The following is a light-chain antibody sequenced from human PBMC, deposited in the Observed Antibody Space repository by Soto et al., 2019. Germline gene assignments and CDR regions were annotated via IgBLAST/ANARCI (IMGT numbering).Light chain of an antibody. V-gene: IGLV2-23*01. Sequence: QSVLTQPASVSGSPGQSIAISCTGTSSDVGSYNLVSWYQQHPGKAPKLMIYEDNKRPSGVSNRFSGSKSGNTASLTISGLQAEDEADYYCCSYAGSSTYACGTGTKVTVL. CDR2: EDN. J-gene: IGLJ1*01. CDR1: SSDVGSYNL. CDR3: CSYAGSSTYA.